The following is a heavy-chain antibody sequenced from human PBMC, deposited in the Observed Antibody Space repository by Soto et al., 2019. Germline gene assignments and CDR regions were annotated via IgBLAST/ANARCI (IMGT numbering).Heavy chain of an antibody. Sequence: QAGGSLRLSCAASGFTLRSYFMSWVRQAPGKGLERLANIKQDGSEKYNVDSVKGRFTISRDNAKNSLCMQMNSQYDEDTAVYYCARVRGIVVVPGARHYYGMDVWGQGTTVTVSS. CDR2: IKQDGSEK. CDR1: GFTLRSYF. CDR3: ARVRGIVVVPGARHYYGMDV. J-gene: IGHJ6*02. D-gene: IGHD2-2*01. V-gene: IGHV3-7*01.